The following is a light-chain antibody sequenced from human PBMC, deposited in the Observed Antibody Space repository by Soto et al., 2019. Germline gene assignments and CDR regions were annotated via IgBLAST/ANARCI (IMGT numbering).Light chain of an antibody. CDR2: DVS. V-gene: IGLV2-14*01. J-gene: IGLJ1*01. CDR3: SSYTTSCTIV. Sequence: QSALTQPASVSGSPGQSITISCTGTSSDVGGFNFVSWYQQPPGKAPKLMIYDVSHRPSGVSNRFSGSKSGNTASLTISGIQAEDEGDYYCSSYTTSCTIVFGTGTKLTVL. CDR1: SSDVGGFNF.